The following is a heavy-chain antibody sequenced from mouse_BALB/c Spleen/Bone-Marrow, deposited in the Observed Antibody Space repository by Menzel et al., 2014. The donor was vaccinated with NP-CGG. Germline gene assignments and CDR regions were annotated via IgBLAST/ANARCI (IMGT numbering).Heavy chain of an antibody. CDR1: GFSLTSYG. V-gene: IGHV2-2*02. Sequence: QVQLQQPGPGLVQPSQSLSITCTASGFSLTSYGVHWVRQSPGEGLEWLGVIWSGGSTDYNAAFISRLSISKDNSKSQVFFKMNSLQANDTAIYYCARNGDYAMDYWGQGTSVTVSS. J-gene: IGHJ4*01. CDR3: ARNGDYAMDY. CDR2: IWSGGST.